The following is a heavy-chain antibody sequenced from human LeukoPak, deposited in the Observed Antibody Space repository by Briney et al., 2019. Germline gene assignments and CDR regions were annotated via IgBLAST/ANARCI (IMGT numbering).Heavy chain of an antibody. Sequence: TRASLRLSCAASGFTFSDYYMSWIRQAPGKGLEWVSYISSSGSTIYYADSVKGRFTISRDNAKNSLYLQMNSLRAEDTAVYYCARRGSSGYFFDSWGQGTLVTVSS. CDR1: GFTFSDYY. D-gene: IGHD3-22*01. J-gene: IGHJ4*02. V-gene: IGHV3-11*04. CDR3: ARRGSSGYFFDS. CDR2: ISSSGSTI.